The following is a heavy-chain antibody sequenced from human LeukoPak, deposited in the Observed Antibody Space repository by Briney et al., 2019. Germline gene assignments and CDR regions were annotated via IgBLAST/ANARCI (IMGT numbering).Heavy chain of an antibody. CDR1: GYTFTSYA. Sequence: ASVKVSCKASGYTFTSYAMNWVRQAPGQGLEWMGWINPNSGGTHYPQRFQGKVSMTRDTSITTAYMDLSSVGSDDTAIYYCAREGGGTGTHWFDSWGQGTLVTVSS. CDR2: INPNSGGT. D-gene: IGHD1-1*01. J-gene: IGHJ5*01. CDR3: AREGGGTGTHWFDS. V-gene: IGHV1-2*02.